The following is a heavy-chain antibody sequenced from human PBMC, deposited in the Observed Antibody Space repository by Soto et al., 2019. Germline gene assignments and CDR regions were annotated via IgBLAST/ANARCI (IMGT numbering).Heavy chain of an antibody. D-gene: IGHD3-16*01. CDR2: ISYDGSNK. V-gene: IGHV3-30*03. CDR1: GFTFSSYG. Sequence: HPVGSLRLSCASSGFTFSSYGMHWVRQAPGKGLEWVAVISYDGSNKYYADSVKGRFTISRDNSKNTLYLQMNSLRAEDTAVYYCDQGGTRYWGQGTLVNVSS. CDR3: DQGGTRY. J-gene: IGHJ4*02.